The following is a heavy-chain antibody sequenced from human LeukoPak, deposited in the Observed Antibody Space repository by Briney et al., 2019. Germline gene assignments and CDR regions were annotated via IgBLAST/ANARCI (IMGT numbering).Heavy chain of an antibody. CDR3: AKAHLRVVVAAIGNY. D-gene: IGHD2-15*01. V-gene: IGHV3-30*18. CDR2: ISYDGSNK. CDR1: GFTFSSYG. Sequence: PGGSLRLSCAASGFTFSSYGMHWVRQAPGKGLEWVAVISYDGSNKYYADSVKGRFTISRDNSKNTLYLQMNSLRAEDTAVYYCAKAHLRVVVAAIGNYWGQGTLVTVSS. J-gene: IGHJ4*02.